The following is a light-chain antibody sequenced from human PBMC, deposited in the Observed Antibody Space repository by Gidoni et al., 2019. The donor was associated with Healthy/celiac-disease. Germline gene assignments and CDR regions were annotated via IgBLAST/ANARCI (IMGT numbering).Light chain of an antibody. J-gene: IGLJ2*01. V-gene: IGLV3-1*01. CDR2: QDS. CDR3: QAWDSGGV. CDR1: KLGDKY. Sequence: YELTQPPSVSVSPGQTASITCSGDKLGDKYACWYQQKPGQSPVLVIYQDSKRPSGIPERFSGSNSGNTATLTISGTQAMDEADYYCQAWDSGGVFGGGTKLTVL.